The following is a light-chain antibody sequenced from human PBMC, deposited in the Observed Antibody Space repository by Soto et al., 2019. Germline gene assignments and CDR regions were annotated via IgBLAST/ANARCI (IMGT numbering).Light chain of an antibody. V-gene: IGKV3-11*01. CDR3: HQRSSWPLT. CDR1: QSLGSN. CDR2: GAS. J-gene: IGKJ4*01. Sequence: EIVLTQSPGTLSVSPGDRATLSCRASQSLGSNLAWYQQKPGQAPRLLIYGASIRATGIPARFSGSGSGTEFTLIISSLEPEDSAVYYCHQRSSWPLTFGGGTKVDIK.